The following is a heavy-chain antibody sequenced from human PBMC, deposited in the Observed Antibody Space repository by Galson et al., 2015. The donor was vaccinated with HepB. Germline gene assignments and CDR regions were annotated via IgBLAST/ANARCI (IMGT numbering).Heavy chain of an antibody. Sequence: SLRLSCAASGFTFSSYAMHWVRQAPGKGLEWVAVISYDGSNKYYADSVKGRFTISRDNSKNTLYLQMNSLRAEDTAVYYCARVMVRGVLLPPNDYWGQGTLVTVSS. CDR3: ARVMVRGVLLPPNDY. CDR2: ISYDGSNK. CDR1: GFTFSSYA. V-gene: IGHV3-30-3*01. J-gene: IGHJ4*02. D-gene: IGHD3-10*01.